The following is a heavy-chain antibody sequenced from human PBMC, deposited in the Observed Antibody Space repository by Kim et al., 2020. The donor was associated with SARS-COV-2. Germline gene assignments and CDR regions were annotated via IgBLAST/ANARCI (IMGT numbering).Heavy chain of an antibody. CDR3: NTDLVVLTGMDY. J-gene: IGHJ4*02. CDR1: GFNFSDAW. D-gene: IGHD2-15*01. CDR2: IKSKTNGGYT. V-gene: IGHV3-15*01. Sequence: GGSLRLSCVASGFNFSDAWMNWVRQIPGKGLEWVARIKSKTNGGYTGYAAPGRGSITISRDENKNTLLLQMDSLKAEDTDVYYWNTDLVVLTGMDYWGQGTLVTVSS.